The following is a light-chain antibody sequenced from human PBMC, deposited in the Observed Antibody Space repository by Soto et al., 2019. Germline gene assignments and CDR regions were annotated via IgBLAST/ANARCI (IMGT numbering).Light chain of an antibody. CDR1: QNIYSN. CDR3: QQYDKWPRT. Sequence: IVMTQSPATLSVSPGERATFSCRASQNIYSNIAWYQQRPGQAPRLLIYGASTRATGVPARFSGSGSGTEFTLTISNLQSEDFAVYHCQQYDKWPRTFGQGTKGDIK. J-gene: IGKJ1*01. CDR2: GAS. V-gene: IGKV3-15*01.